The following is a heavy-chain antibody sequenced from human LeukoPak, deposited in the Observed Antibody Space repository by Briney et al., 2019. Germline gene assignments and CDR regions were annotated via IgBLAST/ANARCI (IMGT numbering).Heavy chain of an antibody. V-gene: IGHV3-74*01. J-gene: IGHJ5*02. CDR1: GFTFSSYW. CDR2: INNDGSST. CDR3: ARDTLIYGSGVNWFDP. Sequence: PGGSLRLSCAASGFTFSSYWMHWVRHAPGKGLVWVSRINNDGSSTNYADSVRGRFTISRDKSKNTLYLQMNSLRPEDTAVYYCARDTLIYGSGVNWFDPWGQGTLVTVSS. D-gene: IGHD3-10*01.